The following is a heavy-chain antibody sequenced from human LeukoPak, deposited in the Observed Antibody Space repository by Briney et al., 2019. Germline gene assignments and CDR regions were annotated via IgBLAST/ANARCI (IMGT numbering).Heavy chain of an antibody. V-gene: IGHV4-59*08. CDR1: GGSISSYY. D-gene: IGHD6-13*01. J-gene: IGHJ3*02. CDR2: IYYSGST. Sequence: SETLPLTCTVSGGSISSYYWSWIRQPPGKGLEWIGYIYYSGSTNYNPSLKSRVTISVDTSKNQLSLKLSSVTAADTAVYYCARRNAGTDDAFDIWGQGTMVTVSS. CDR3: ARRNAGTDDAFDI.